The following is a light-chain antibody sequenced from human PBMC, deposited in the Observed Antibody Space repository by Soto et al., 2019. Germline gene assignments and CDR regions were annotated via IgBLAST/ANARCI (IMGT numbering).Light chain of an antibody. V-gene: IGLV2-14*01. CDR2: DVT. CDR1: SSDVGGYNY. J-gene: IGLJ1*01. CDR3: ISYTSSSTSYV. Sequence: QSVMTQPASVSGSPGQSITVSCTGTSSDVGGYNYVSLYQQHPGKSSILVIYDVTIRPLGVSICFSGSESCNTASLTIFGLQAEDEADYYCISYTSSSTSYVFGSGTKVTVL.